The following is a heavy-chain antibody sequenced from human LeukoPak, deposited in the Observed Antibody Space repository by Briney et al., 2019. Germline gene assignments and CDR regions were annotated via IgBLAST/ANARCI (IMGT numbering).Heavy chain of an antibody. D-gene: IGHD3-22*01. V-gene: IGHV3-9*01. J-gene: IGHJ2*01. CDR2: ISWNSGSI. CDR1: GFTFSSYA. CDR3: ATDYYDSSGYYSAWYFDL. Sequence: GRSLRLSCAASGFTFSSYAMHWVRQAPGMGLEWVSGISWNSGSIGYADSVKGRFTISRDNAKNSLYLQMNSLRAEDTALYYCATDYYDSSGYYSAWYFDLWGRGTLVTVSS.